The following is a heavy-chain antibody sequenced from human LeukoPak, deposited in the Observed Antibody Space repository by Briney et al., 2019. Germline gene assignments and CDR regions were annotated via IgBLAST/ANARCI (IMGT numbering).Heavy chain of an antibody. CDR2: INPNSGGT. V-gene: IGHV1-2*04. D-gene: IGHD6-13*01. CDR3: ARDRSSSWYGTPYYYYGMDV. Sequence: ASVKVSCKASGYTFTGYYMHWVRQAPGQELEWMGWINPNSGGTNYAQKFQGWVTMTRDTSISTAYMELSRLRSDDTAVYYCARDRSSSWYGTPYYYYGMDVWGQGTTVTVSS. CDR1: GYTFTGYY. J-gene: IGHJ6*02.